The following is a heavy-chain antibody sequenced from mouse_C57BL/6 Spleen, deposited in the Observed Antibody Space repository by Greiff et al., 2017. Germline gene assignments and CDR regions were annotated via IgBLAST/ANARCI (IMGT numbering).Heavy chain of an antibody. J-gene: IGHJ2*01. CDR2: IDPSDSYT. CDR3: ASTNCQDY. CDR1: GYTLTSYW. D-gene: IGHD4-1*02. V-gene: IGHV1-69*01. Sequence: QVQLQLPGAELVMPGASVKLCCKASGYTLTSYWMHWVKQRPGQGLEWIGEIDPSDSYTNYNQEFKGKSTLIVEKSSSTAYMQLSSLTSEDSAVYYCASTNCQDYWGEGTTLTVST.